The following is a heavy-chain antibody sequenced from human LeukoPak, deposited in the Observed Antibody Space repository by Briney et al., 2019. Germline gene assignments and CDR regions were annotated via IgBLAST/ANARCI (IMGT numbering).Heavy chain of an antibody. CDR1: GVSITNGDFY. Sequence: SETLSLTCTVSGVSITNGDFYWSWIRQPPGKGLEWIGYIYYTGSTHYNPSLESRVTVSQDSSRNQFSLKLSSVTAADTALYYCVRGPGGYFDYWGQGTLVTVSS. CDR3: VRGPGGYFDY. J-gene: IGHJ4*02. D-gene: IGHD3-10*01. CDR2: IYYTGST. V-gene: IGHV4-30-4*01.